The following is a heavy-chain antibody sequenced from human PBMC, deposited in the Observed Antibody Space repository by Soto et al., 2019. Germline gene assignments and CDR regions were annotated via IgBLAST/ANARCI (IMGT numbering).Heavy chain of an antibody. Sequence: EVQLLESGGGLVQPGGSLRLSCAASGFTFSNYALSWVRQAPGKGLEWVSGINNVGTWTYYADYLRGRFIISRDNSKNTLYMQMNSLRDEDTALYYCAMSRILDRLRFGPAYWGQGTLVTVSS. CDR2: INNVGTWT. V-gene: IGHV3-23*01. D-gene: IGHD3-10*01. CDR3: AMSRILDRLRFGPAY. CDR1: GFTFSNYA. J-gene: IGHJ4*02.